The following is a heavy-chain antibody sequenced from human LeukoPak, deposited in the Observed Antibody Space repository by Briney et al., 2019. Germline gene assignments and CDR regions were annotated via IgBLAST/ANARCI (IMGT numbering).Heavy chain of an antibody. D-gene: IGHD3-3*01. Sequence: GGSLRLSCAASGFTLSSYAMSWVRQAPGKGLEWVSAISGSGGSTYYADSVKGRFTISRDKSKNTLYLQMNSLRAEDTAVYYCANSNYDFPYYGMDVWGHGTTVTVSS. CDR3: ANSNYDFPYYGMDV. CDR1: GFTLSSYA. CDR2: ISGSGGST. V-gene: IGHV3-23*01. J-gene: IGHJ6*02.